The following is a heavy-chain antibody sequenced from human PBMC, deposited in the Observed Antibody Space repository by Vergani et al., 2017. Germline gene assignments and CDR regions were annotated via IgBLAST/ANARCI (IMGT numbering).Heavy chain of an antibody. Sequence: EVQLVESGGGLVQPGGSLRLSCAASGFTFSSYWMSWVRQAPGKGLEWVANINQDGSEKYYVDSVKGRFTISRDNAKNSLYLQMNSLRGEDTAVYYCAKWRGSGRSGDYWGQGTLVTVSS. V-gene: IGHV3-7*01. CDR1: GFTFSSYW. J-gene: IGHJ4*02. D-gene: IGHD3-10*01. CDR2: INQDGSEK. CDR3: AKWRGSGRSGDY.